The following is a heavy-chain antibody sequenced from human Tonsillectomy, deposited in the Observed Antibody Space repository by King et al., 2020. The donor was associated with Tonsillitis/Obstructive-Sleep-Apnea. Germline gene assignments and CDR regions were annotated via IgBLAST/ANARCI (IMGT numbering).Heavy chain of an antibody. CDR1: GYTLTELS. Sequence: VQLVQSGAEVKKPGASVMVSCKVSGYTLTELSMHWVRQAPGKGLEWMGGFDPEDGETIYAQKLQGRVTMTVDTSTDTAYMELSSLRSEDTAVYYCATTLAQVVPAAYRGFDYWGQGTLVTVSS. V-gene: IGHV1-24*01. CDR3: ATTLAQVVPAAYRGFDY. J-gene: IGHJ4*02. CDR2: FDPEDGET. D-gene: IGHD2-2*01.